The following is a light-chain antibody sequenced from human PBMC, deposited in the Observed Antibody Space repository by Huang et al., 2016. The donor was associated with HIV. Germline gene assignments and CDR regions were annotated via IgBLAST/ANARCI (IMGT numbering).Light chain of an antibody. Sequence: EIVMTQSPATLSVSPGERATLYCRASQSVSTNLAWYQRRPGQTPRLLIYGASTRATNVPARFSGSGAGTEFTLTITSLQSEDFAVYYCQQYNYFLTFGGGTKVEIK. CDR1: QSVSTN. J-gene: IGKJ4*01. V-gene: IGKV3-15*01. CDR2: GAS. CDR3: QQYNYFLT.